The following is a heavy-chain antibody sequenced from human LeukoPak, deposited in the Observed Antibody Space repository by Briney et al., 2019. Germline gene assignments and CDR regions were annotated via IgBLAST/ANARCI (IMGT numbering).Heavy chain of an antibody. J-gene: IGHJ5*02. Sequence: SVKVSCKASGGTFSSYAISWVRQAPGQGLEWMGVIIPIFGTANYAQKFQGRVTITADESTSTAYMELSSLRSEDTAVYYCARFRGFGSGYYYWWFDPWGQGTLVTVSS. CDR2: IIPIFGTA. CDR1: GGTFSSYA. D-gene: IGHD3-22*01. CDR3: ARFRGFGSGYYYWWFDP. V-gene: IGHV1-69*13.